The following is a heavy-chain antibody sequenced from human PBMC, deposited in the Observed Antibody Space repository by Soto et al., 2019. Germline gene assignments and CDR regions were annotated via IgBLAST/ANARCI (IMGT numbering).Heavy chain of an antibody. J-gene: IGHJ5*02. Sequence: ASVKVSCKASGFTFTSSAMQWVRQARGQRLEWIGWIDVGSGNTNYAQKFQERVTITRDTSTSTAYMELRSLRSDDTAVYYCARGVGSGTYYNKYNWFDPWGQGTLVTVSS. V-gene: IGHV1-58*02. CDR2: IDVGSGNT. CDR1: GFTFTSSA. CDR3: ARGVGSGTYYNKYNWFDP. D-gene: IGHD3-10*01.